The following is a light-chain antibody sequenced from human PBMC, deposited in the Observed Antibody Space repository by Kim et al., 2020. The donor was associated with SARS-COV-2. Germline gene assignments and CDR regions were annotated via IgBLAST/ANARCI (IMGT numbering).Light chain of an antibody. V-gene: IGKV1-5*03. CDR3: QQYDSYPWT. Sequence: ASVGDRVTITCRASQSIGSWLAWYQQKPGKAPNLLIYKTFNLESGVPSRFSGSGSGTEFTLTISSLQPDDFATYYCQQYDSYPWTFGQGTKVDIK. CDR2: KTF. CDR1: QSIGSW. J-gene: IGKJ1*01.